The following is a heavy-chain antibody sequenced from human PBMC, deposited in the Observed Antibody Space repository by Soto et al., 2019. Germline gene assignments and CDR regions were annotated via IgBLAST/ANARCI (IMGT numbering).Heavy chain of an antibody. D-gene: IGHD2-15*01. CDR3: AKFLDSGYYCNWFAP. V-gene: IGHV3-23*01. J-gene: IGHJ5*02. CDR2: ISGSGGST. Sequence: GGSLRLSSAASAFTFSSYAMSWVRQAPGKGLEWVSAISGSGGSTYYADSVKGRFTISRDNSKNTLYLQMNSLRAEDTAVYYCAKFLDSGYYCNWFAPWGQGTLVTVSS. CDR1: AFTFSSYA.